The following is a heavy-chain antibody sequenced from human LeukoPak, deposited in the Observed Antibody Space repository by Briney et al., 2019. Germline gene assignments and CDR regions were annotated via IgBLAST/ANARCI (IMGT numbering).Heavy chain of an antibody. J-gene: IGHJ4*02. CDR2: IYSGGST. CDR3: ARDLRLWGDGYNYGY. D-gene: IGHD5-24*01. CDR1: GFTVSSNY. V-gene: IGHV3-66*01. Sequence: GGSLRLSCAASGFTVSSNYMSWVRQAPGKGLEWVSVIYSGGSTYYADSVKGRFTISRDNSKNTLYLQMNSLRAEDTAVYYCARDLRLWGDGYNYGYWGQGTLVTVSS.